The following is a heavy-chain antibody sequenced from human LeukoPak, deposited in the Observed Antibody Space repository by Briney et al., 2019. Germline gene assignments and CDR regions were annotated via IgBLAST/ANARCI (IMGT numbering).Heavy chain of an antibody. CDR3: ARVFTIFGVVTNY. CDR1: GYSISSGYY. J-gene: IGHJ4*02. D-gene: IGHD3-3*01. Sequence: SETLSLTCAVSGYSISSGYYWGWIRQPPGKGLEWIGSIYHSGSTFYNPSLKSRVTISVDTSKNQSTLKLSSVTAADTAMYYCARVFTIFGVVTNYWGQGTLVTVSS. V-gene: IGHV4-38-2*01. CDR2: IYHSGST.